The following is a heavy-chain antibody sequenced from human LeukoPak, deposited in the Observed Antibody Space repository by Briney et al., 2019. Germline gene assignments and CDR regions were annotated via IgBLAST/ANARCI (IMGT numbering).Heavy chain of an antibody. CDR1: GGTFSSYA. CDR3: AREFVVVPAAIYSHDAFDI. CDR2: IIPIFGTA. D-gene: IGHD2-2*01. V-gene: IGHV1-69*06. J-gene: IGHJ3*02. Sequence: SVKVSCKASGGTFSSYAISWVRQAPGQGLEWMGGIIPIFGTANYAQKFQGRATITADKSTSTAYMELSSLRSEDTAVYYCAREFVVVPAAIYSHDAFDIWGQGTMVTVSS.